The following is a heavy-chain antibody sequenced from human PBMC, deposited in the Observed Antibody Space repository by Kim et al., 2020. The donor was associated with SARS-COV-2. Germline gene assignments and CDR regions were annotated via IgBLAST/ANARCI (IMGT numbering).Heavy chain of an antibody. Sequence: SETLSLTCGVSGGSISSGTWWSWVRQPPGKGLEWIGEISHSGNTNYNPSLRSRVTIPVDKSKNQFSLSLNSVTAPDPAGYYFARLNSVSGGYYCFDPWG. V-gene: IGHV4-4*02. CDR2: ISHSGNT. D-gene: IGHD1-26*01. CDR3: ARLNSVSGGYYCFDP. J-gene: IGHJ5*02. CDR1: GGSISSGTW.